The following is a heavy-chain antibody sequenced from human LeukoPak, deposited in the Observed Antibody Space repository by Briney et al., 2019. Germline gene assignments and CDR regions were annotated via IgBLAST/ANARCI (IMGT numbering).Heavy chain of an antibody. Sequence: SETLSLTCTVSGGFISGSGHYWTWTRQHPGEGLEWLGFIHPGGSIYYNPSLSGRLIISADTSKNQMSLKLSSVTAADTAVYYCSTGGETAKGGDSWGQGTLVTVSS. V-gene: IGHV4-31*03. CDR3: STGGETAKGGDS. D-gene: IGHD5-18*01. J-gene: IGHJ4*02. CDR2: IHPGGSI. CDR1: GGFISGSGHY.